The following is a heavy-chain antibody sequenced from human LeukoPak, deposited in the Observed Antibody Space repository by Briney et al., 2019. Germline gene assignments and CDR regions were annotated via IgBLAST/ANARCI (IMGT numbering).Heavy chain of an antibody. CDR3: ARDQYCSSTSCYDRAFDI. D-gene: IGHD2-2*01. V-gene: IGHV3-33*01. Sequence: GGSLRLSWAASGFTFSSYGMHWVRQAPGKGLEWVAVIWYDGSNKYYADSVKGRFTISRDNSKNTLYLQMNSLRAEDTAVYYCARDQYCSSTSCYDRAFDIWGQGTMVTVSS. J-gene: IGHJ3*02. CDR2: IWYDGSNK. CDR1: GFTFSSYG.